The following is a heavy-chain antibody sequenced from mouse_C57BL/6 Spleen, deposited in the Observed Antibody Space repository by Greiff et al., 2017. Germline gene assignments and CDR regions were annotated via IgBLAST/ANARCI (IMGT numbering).Heavy chain of an antibody. Sequence: EVQVVESGGGLVKPGGSLKLSCAASGFTFSDYGMHWVRQAPEKGLEWVAYISSGSSTIYYADTVTGRFTFARDNTKNTLFLQMASLRSEDTAMYYCARRWAQAPWFAYWGKGTLVTVSA. V-gene: IGHV5-17*01. CDR2: ISSGSSTI. D-gene: IGHD3-2*02. J-gene: IGHJ3*01. CDR1: GFTFSDYG. CDR3: ARRWAQAPWFAY.